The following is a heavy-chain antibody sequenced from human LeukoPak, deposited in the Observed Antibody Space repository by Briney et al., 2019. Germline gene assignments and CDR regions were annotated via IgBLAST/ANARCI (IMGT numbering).Heavy chain of an antibody. D-gene: IGHD3-22*01. CDR2: IWYDGSNK. CDR3: AKDITMIVVVNAFDI. J-gene: IGHJ3*02. V-gene: IGHV3-33*06. Sequence: GGSLRLSCAASGFTFSSYGMHWVRQAPGKGLEWVAVIWYDGSNKYYADSVKDRFTISRDNSKNTLYLQMNSLRAEDTAVYYCAKDITMIVVVNAFDIWGQGTMVTVSS. CDR1: GFTFSSYG.